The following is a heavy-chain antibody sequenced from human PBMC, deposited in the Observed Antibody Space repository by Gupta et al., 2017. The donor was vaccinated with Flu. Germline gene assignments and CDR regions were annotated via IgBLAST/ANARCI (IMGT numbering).Heavy chain of an antibody. D-gene: IGHD2-15*01. V-gene: IGHV2-5*01. CDR1: GFSLSTSGVG. Sequence: TLTCTFSGFSLSTSGVGVGWIRQPPGKALEWLALIYWNDDKRYSPSLKSRLTITKDTSKNQVVLTMTNMDPVDTATYYCARFVVVDGEFDYWGQGTLVTVSS. J-gene: IGHJ4*02. CDR2: IYWNDDK. CDR3: ARFVVVDGEFDY.